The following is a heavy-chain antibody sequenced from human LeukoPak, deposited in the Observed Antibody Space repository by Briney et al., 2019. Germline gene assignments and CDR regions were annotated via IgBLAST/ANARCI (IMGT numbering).Heavy chain of an antibody. J-gene: IGHJ4*02. CDR3: AYYDFWSGYHY. V-gene: IGHV1-8*03. CDR1: GYTSTSYD. CDR2: MNPNSGNT. D-gene: IGHD3-3*01. Sequence: GASVKVSCKASGYTSTSYDINWVRQATGQGLEWMGWMNPNSGNTGYAQKFQGRVTITRNTSISTAYMELSSLRSEDTAVYYRAYYDFWSGYHYWGQETLVTVSS.